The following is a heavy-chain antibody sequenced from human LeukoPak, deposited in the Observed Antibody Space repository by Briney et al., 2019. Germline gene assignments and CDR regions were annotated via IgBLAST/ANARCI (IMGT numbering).Heavy chain of an antibody. D-gene: IGHD3-16*02. CDR1: GFTFSSYE. V-gene: IGHV3-48*03. J-gene: IGHJ4*02. CDR2: IRSSGDTI. CDR3: ARDRRLTFGGVVVPFDY. Sequence: PGGSLRLSCADSGFTFSSYEMNWVRQAPGKGLERVSFIRSSGDTIYYADSVKGRFTISRDNAKNSLYLQMNSLRAEDTGLYYCARDRRLTFGGVVVPFDYWGQGTLVTVSS.